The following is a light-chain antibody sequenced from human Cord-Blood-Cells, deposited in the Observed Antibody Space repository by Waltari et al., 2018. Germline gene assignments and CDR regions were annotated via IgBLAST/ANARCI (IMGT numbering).Light chain of an antibody. V-gene: IGLV2-14*01. CDR3: SSYTSSSTLV. Sequence: QSALTQPASVSGSPGQSLTISCTGTSSDVGGYNYVSWYQQHPGKAPKSMIYDVSNRPSGVSNRFSGSKSGNTASLTISGLQAEDEADYYCSSYTSSSTLVFGGGTKLTVL. CDR2: DVS. CDR1: SSDVGGYNY. J-gene: IGLJ3*02.